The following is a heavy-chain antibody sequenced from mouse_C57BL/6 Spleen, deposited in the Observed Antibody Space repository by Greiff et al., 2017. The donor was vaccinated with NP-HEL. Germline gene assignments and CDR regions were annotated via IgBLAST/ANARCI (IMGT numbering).Heavy chain of an antibody. CDR3: TRGDDAPFAY. Sequence: EVQLQQSGTVLARPGASVKMSCKTSGYTFTSYWMHWVKQRPGQGLEWIGAIYPGNSDTSYNQKFKGTAKLTAVKSASTAYMELSSLTNEDSAVYYCTRGDDAPFAYWGQGTLVTVSA. CDR1: GYTFTSYW. CDR2: IYPGNSDT. V-gene: IGHV1-5*01. D-gene: IGHD2-3*01. J-gene: IGHJ3*01.